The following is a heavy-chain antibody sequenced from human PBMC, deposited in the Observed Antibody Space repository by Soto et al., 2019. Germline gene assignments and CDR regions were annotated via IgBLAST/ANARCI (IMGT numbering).Heavy chain of an antibody. CDR3: SREGGHTGTSDY. CDR1: GYAFINYA. J-gene: IGHJ4*02. D-gene: IGHD1-7*01. CDR2: ISPSNANS. V-gene: IGHV1-18*01. Sequence: QVQMVQSGAEVKKPGTSVKVSCKASGYAFINYAVTWVRQAPEEGLEWMGWISPSNANSYFAQKFQHRVTMSTETSSHTAYMELRRLTSDDTAVYYCSREGGHTGTSDYWGQGTLVTFSS.